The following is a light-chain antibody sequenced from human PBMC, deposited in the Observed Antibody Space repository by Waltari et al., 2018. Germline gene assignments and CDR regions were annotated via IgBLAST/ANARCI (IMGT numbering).Light chain of an antibody. Sequence: EIVLTQSPATLSLSPGERATLSCMASQSVSSYLAWYQQKPGQAPRLLIYDAYNRATGIPARFSGSGAGTDVTLTISSLEPEDFAVYHCQQRSNWPRGYTFGQGTKLEIK. CDR3: QQRSNWPRGYT. J-gene: IGKJ2*01. CDR2: DAY. V-gene: IGKV3-11*01. CDR1: QSVSSY.